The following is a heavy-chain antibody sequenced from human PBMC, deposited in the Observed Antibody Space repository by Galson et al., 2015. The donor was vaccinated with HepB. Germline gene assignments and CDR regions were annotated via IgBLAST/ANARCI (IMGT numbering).Heavy chain of an antibody. CDR2: INAGDGNT. D-gene: IGHD2/OR15-2a*01. CDR3: ARDNKWFDS. Sequence: SVKVSCKASGYTFTSSPIYWVRQAPGQRLEWMGWINAGDGNTKYSQKFQGRVTITRDTSATTAYMELSSLRSEDTAVYYCARDNKWFDSWGQGTLVTVSS. J-gene: IGHJ5*01. V-gene: IGHV1-3*01. CDR1: GYTFTSSP.